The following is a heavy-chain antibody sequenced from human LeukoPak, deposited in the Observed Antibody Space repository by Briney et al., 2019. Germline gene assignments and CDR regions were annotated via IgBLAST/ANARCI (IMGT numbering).Heavy chain of an antibody. CDR1: GFTFSSYA. V-gene: IGHV3-23*01. CDR3: AKGDPLYYFDY. Sequence: GGSLRLSCAASGFTFSSYAMSWVRQAPGKGLEWVSAISGSGSSTDYADSVRGRFTISRDNSKNTLYLQMNSLRAEDTAVYYCAKGDPLYYFDYWGHRTLVTVSS. J-gene: IGHJ4*01. CDR2: ISGSGSST.